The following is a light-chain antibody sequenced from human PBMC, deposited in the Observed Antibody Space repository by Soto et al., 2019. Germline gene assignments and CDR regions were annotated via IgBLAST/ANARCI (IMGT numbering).Light chain of an antibody. J-gene: IGLJ1*01. CDR2: EVS. Sequence: QSALTQPPSASGSPGQSVTISCTGTSSDVGGYNYVSWYQQHPGKAPKLMIYEVSKRPSGVPDRFSGSKSGNTASLTVSGLQAVVVXDYYCRTXAXXXXXYVFXTG. V-gene: IGLV2-8*01. CDR1: SSDVGGYNY. CDR3: RTXAXXXXXYV.